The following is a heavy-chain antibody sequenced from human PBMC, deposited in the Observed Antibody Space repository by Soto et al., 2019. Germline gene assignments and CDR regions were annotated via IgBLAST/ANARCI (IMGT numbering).Heavy chain of an antibody. V-gene: IGHV4-61*01. Sequence: SETLSLTCTVSGGSVSSGSYYWSWIRQPPGKGLEWIGYIYYSWSTNYNPSLKSRVTISVDTSKNQFSLKLSSVTAADTAVYYCARGLGHGQLVLHYYFDYWGQGTLVTVSS. CDR1: GGSVSSGSYY. CDR2: IYYSWST. D-gene: IGHD6-6*01. CDR3: ARGLGHGQLVLHYYFDY. J-gene: IGHJ4*02.